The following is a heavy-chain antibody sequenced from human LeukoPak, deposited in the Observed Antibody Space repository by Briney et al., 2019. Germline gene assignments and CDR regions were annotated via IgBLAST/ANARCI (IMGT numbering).Heavy chain of an antibody. CDR2: KNENGHT. D-gene: IGHD2-15*01. J-gene: IGHJ4*02. Sequence: KSSETLSLTCTVSGGSIVGYYWSCIRKPPGKGLEWIGYKNENGHTDYNPSLKSRVTISLDTSKNQFSLRLSSVTAADTAVYFCARDVGGGPFYDYWGQGTLVTVSS. V-gene: IGHV4-59*01. CDR1: GGSIVGYY. CDR3: ARDVGGGPFYDY.